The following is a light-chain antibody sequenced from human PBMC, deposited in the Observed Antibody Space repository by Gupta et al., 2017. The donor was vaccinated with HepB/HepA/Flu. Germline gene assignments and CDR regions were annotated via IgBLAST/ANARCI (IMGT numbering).Light chain of an antibody. Sequence: QSALTQPASVSGSIGQSITISCAGSSSDIGGFDAVSWDKQSPGKAPELLIYSVSNRPSGIYYRFSGSKSGNTASLTTTGLQPEEDGNYYCSSFKSSLNLVVFGGGTKLTVL. CDR2: SVS. CDR1: SSDIGGFDA. J-gene: IGLJ3*02. V-gene: IGLV2-14*01. CDR3: SSFKSSLNLVV.